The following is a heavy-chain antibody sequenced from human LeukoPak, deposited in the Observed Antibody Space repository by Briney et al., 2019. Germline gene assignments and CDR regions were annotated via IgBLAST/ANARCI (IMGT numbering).Heavy chain of an antibody. CDR2: ISASGGTT. CDR3: AKRKVATEYYFDY. V-gene: IGHV3-23*01. Sequence: SGGSLRLSCAASGFTFSSYVMTWVRQAPGKGLEWVSAISASGGTTYYADSVKGRFTISRDNSKNTVYMQMNSLRAEDTAVYYCAKRKVATEYYFDYWGQGTLVTVSS. D-gene: IGHD1-26*01. J-gene: IGHJ4*02. CDR1: GFTFSSYV.